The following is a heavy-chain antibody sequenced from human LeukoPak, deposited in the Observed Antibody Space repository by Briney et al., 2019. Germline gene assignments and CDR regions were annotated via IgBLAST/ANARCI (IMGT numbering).Heavy chain of an antibody. D-gene: IGHD5-24*01. CDR3: ARDGYNPEMNWFDP. CDR2: IIPIFGTA. V-gene: IGHV1-69*01. CDR1: GGTFSSYA. J-gene: IGHJ5*02. Sequence: EASVKVSCKASGGTFSSYAISWVRQAPEQGLEWMGGIIPIFGTANYAQKFQGRVTITADESTSTAYMELSSLRSEDTAVYYCARDGYNPEMNWFDPWGQGTLVTVSS.